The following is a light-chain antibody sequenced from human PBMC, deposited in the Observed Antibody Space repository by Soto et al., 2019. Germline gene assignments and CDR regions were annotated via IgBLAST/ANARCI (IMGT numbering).Light chain of an antibody. CDR2: GAS. Sequence: EMLLTQSHATVSLSLGERVTIXLLASQSVSSRLAWYQQKPGQAPRLLISGASSRATGIPDRFSGSGSGTDFTLTISRLEPEDFALYYCQQYNGSPITFGQGTRLEIK. CDR3: QQYNGSPIT. J-gene: IGKJ5*01. V-gene: IGKV3-20*01. CDR1: QSVSSR.